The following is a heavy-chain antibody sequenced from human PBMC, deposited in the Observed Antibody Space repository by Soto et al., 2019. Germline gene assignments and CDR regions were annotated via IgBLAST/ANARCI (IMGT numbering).Heavy chain of an antibody. J-gene: IGHJ4*02. CDR3: ARMDSLRIHVPSLYYYFDY. D-gene: IGHD3-16*02. CDR1: GFTFNSYW. V-gene: IGHV3-7*03. CDR2: IKQDGNEK. Sequence: EMQLVGSGGGLVQPGGSLRLSCAASGFTFNSYWMSWVRQVPRQGLEWVANIKQDGNEKYYVDSVKGRFTISRDNAKNSLYLQMNSLRAEDTAMYYCARMDSLRIHVPSLYYYFDYWGQGILVTVSS.